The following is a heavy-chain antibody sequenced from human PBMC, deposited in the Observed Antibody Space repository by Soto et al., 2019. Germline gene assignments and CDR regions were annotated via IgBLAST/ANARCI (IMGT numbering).Heavy chain of an antibody. CDR3: ARGIAAAAARGMDV. J-gene: IGHJ6*02. Sequence: GASVKVSCKASGYTFNSYGISWVRQAPGQGLEWMGWISAYNGNTNYAQKFQGRVTITADESTSTAYMELSSLRSEDTAVYYCARGIAAAAARGMDVWGQGTTVTVSS. D-gene: IGHD6-13*01. CDR2: ISAYNGNT. V-gene: IGHV1-18*01. CDR1: GYTFNSYG.